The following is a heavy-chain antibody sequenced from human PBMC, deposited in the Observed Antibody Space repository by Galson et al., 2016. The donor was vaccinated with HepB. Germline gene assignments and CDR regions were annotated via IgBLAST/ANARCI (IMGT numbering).Heavy chain of an antibody. V-gene: IGHV3-30-3*01. Sequence: SLRLSCAASGFTFSNYAIHWVRQAPGKGLEWVAVISFDGNNKYYADSVKGRFTISRDNSKNTLYLQMNSLRGDDTAVYYCARADYGGHSNWLDPWGQGTLVTISS. CDR1: GFTFSNYA. CDR3: ARADYGGHSNWLDP. D-gene: IGHD4-23*01. J-gene: IGHJ5*02. CDR2: ISFDGNNK.